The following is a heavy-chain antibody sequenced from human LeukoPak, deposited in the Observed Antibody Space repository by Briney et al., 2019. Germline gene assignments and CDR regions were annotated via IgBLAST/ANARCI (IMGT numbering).Heavy chain of an antibody. V-gene: IGHV3-30-3*01. Sequence: PGRSLRLSCAASGFTFSSYAMHWVRQAPGKGLEWVAVISYDGSNKYYADSVKGRFTISRDNSKNTLYLQMNSLRAEDTAVYYCARENGEYYFDYWAREPWSPSPQ. D-gene: IGHD3-10*01. CDR3: ARENGEYYFDY. J-gene: IGHJ4*02. CDR1: GFTFSSYA. CDR2: ISYDGSNK.